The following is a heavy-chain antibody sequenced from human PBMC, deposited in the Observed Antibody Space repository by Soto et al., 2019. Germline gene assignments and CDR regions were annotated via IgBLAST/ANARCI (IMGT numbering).Heavy chain of an antibody. CDR3: ARDRPRGYGPFDY. D-gene: IGHD5-18*01. J-gene: IGHJ4*02. CDR2: ISYDGSNK. CDR1: GFTISSYA. Sequence: GGSLRLSCAASGFTISSYAMHWVRQAPGKGLEWVAVISYDGSNKYYADSVKGRFTISRDNSKNTLYLQMNSLRAEDTAVYYCARDRPRGYGPFDYWGQGTLVTVSS. V-gene: IGHV3-30*04.